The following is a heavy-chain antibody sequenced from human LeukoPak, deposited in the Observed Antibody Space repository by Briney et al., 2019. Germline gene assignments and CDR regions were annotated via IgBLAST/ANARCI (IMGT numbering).Heavy chain of an antibody. Sequence: PGGSLRLSCAASGFTVSNNYMTWVRQAPGKGLEWVANIKQDGSEKYYVDSVKGRFTISRDNAKNSLYLQMISLRAEDTAVYYCARVYGGNAGPDYWGQGTLVTVSS. D-gene: IGHD4-23*01. CDR3: ARVYGGNAGPDY. V-gene: IGHV3-7*04. J-gene: IGHJ4*02. CDR2: IKQDGSEK. CDR1: GFTVSNNY.